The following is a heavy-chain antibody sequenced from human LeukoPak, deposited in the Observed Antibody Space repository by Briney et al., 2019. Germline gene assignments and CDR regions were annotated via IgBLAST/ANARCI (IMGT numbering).Heavy chain of an antibody. Sequence: GASVKVSCKASGYTFTVYYIHWVRQAPGQGLEWLGWINPNSGATNYAQKFQGRVTVTRDTSISTAYMELNRLTSEDTAVYYCARDGPSVYDFWGQGTLVTVSS. CDR3: ARDGPSVYDF. D-gene: IGHD2-8*01. CDR1: GYTFTVYY. J-gene: IGHJ4*02. V-gene: IGHV1-2*02. CDR2: INPNSGAT.